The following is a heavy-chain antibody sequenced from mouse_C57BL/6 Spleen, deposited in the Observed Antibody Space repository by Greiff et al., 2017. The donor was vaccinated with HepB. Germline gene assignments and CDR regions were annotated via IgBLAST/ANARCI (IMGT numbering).Heavy chain of an antibody. J-gene: IGHJ4*01. CDR1: GFTFSDYY. D-gene: IGHD2-4*01. CDR3: ARHPTYDYLYYYAMDY. V-gene: IGHV5-12*01. Sequence: EVQGVESGGGLVQPGGSLKLSCAASGFTFSDYYMYWVRQTPEKRLEWVAYISNGGGSTYYPDTVKGRFTISRDNAKNTLYLQMSRLKSEDTAMYYCARHPTYDYLYYYAMDYWGQGTSVTVSS. CDR2: ISNGGGST.